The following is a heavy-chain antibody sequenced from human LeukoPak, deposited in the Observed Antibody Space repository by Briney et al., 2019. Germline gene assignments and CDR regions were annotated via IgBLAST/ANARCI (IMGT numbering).Heavy chain of an antibody. Sequence: GGSLRLSCVASGFTFSSYGMHWVRQAPGKGLEWVAVISYDGSNKYYADSVKGRFTISRDNSKNTLYLQMNSLRAEDTAVYYCARATGVKEDFDYWGQGTLVTVSS. J-gene: IGHJ4*02. CDR3: ARATGVKEDFDY. V-gene: IGHV3-30*19. CDR2: ISYDGSNK. D-gene: IGHD1-14*01. CDR1: GFTFSSYG.